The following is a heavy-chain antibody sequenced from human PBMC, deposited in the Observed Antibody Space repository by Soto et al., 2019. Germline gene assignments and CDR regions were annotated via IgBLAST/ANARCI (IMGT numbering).Heavy chain of an antibody. J-gene: IGHJ4*02. V-gene: IGHV4-31*03. CDR3: ARDRHGDYGY. CDR2: IYYSGST. CDR1: GGSISSGGYY. D-gene: IGHD4-17*01. Sequence: SETLSLTCTVSGGSISSGGYYWSWIRQHPGKGLEWIGYIYYSGSTYYNPSLKSRVTISVDTSKNQFSLKLSSVTAADTAVYYCARDRHGDYGYWGQGTLVTVSS.